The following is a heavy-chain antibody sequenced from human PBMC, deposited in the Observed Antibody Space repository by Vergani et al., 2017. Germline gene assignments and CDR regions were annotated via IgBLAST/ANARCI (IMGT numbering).Heavy chain of an antibody. CDR3: AKDEHDYYDSSGYYFSPGYFDL. J-gene: IGHJ2*01. D-gene: IGHD3-22*01. Sequence: QVQLVQSGAEVKKPGSSVKVSCKASGGTFSSYAISWVRQAPGQGLEWMGGIIPIFGTANYAQKFQGRVTITADESTSTAYMELSSLRSEDTAVYYCAKDEHDYYDSSGYYFSPGYFDLWGRGTLVTVAS. CDR1: GGTFSSYA. CDR2: IIPIFGTA. V-gene: IGHV1-69*01.